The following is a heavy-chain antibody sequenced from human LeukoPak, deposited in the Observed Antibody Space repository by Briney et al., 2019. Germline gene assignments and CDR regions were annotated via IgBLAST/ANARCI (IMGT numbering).Heavy chain of an antibody. CDR2: IHTSGST. D-gene: IGHD4-23*01. J-gene: IGHJ4*02. CDR3: ARLAHYGGNDY. V-gene: IGHV4-4*07. Sequence: SETLSLTCTVSGGSISSYYWTWIRQPAGKGLEWIGRIHTSGSTNYNPSLKSRVTMSADTSKNQFSLKLSSVTAADTAVYYCARLAHYGGNDYWGQGTLVTVSS. CDR1: GGSISSYY.